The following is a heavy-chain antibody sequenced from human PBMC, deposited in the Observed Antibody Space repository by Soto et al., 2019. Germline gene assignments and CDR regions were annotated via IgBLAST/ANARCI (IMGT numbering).Heavy chain of an antibody. J-gene: IGHJ4*02. CDR3: ARLQAAVPQY. D-gene: IGHD6-13*01. Sequence: QVQLQESGPGLVMPSETLSLTCTVSGDSISGSPYFWGWIRQPPGKRLEWIGSIFYDGYTLYTPSLKSRVTISVDTSDNQFSLKLTSVAAADTAIYFCARLQAAVPQYWGQGILVTVSS. CDR1: GDSISGSPYF. CDR2: IFYDGYT. V-gene: IGHV4-39*01.